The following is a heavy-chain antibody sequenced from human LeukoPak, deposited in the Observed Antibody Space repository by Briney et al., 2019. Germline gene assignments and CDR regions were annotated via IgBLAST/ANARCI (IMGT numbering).Heavy chain of an antibody. CDR1: GFTFSSYA. CDR3: AKDLLGGYCSSTSCFIVGWFDP. J-gene: IGHJ5*02. Sequence: GGSLRLSCAASGFTFSSYAMSWVRQAPGKGLEWVSAISGSGGSTYYADSVKGRFTISRDNSKNTLYLQMNSLRAEDTAVYYCAKDLLGGYCSSTSCFIVGWFDPWGQGTLVTVSS. CDR2: ISGSGGST. V-gene: IGHV3-23*01. D-gene: IGHD2-2*01.